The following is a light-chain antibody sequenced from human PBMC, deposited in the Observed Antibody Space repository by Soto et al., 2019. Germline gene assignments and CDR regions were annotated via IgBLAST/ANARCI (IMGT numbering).Light chain of an antibody. CDR2: GVS. CDR3: QQYAASPRT. J-gene: IGKJ1*01. CDR1: QSVSSGY. V-gene: IGKV3-20*01. Sequence: EIVLTQSPGTLSLSPRERATLSCRASQSVSSGYLAWYQHKPGQAPRLLIYGVSSRAPGIPDRFSGSGSGTDFTLTISRLEPEDFAVYYCQQYAASPRTVGQWTQVEVK.